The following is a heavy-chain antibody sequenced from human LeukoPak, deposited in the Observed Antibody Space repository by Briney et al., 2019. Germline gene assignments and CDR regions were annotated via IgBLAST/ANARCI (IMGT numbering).Heavy chain of an antibody. J-gene: IGHJ5*02. Sequence: GSLRLSCAASGFTFSSYSMNWVRQAPGKGLEWVSSISSSSSYIYYADSVKGRFTISRDNAKNTLYLQMNSLRAEDTAVYYCANSSGWTEGWFDPWGQGTLVTVSS. CDR2: ISSSSSYI. CDR1: GFTFSSYS. V-gene: IGHV3-21*04. D-gene: IGHD6-19*01. CDR3: ANSSGWTEGWFDP.